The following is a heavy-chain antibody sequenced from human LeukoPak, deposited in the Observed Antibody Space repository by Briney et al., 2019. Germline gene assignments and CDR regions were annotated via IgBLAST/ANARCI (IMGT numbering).Heavy chain of an antibody. CDR1: GGSISSSSSYY. V-gene: IGHV4-39*01. J-gene: IGHJ4*02. CDR2: ITYSEST. Sequence: SETLSLTCTVSGGSISSSSSYYWGWIRQPPGKGLEWIGSITYSESTFYNPSLKSRVAISVDTSKNHFSLSLSSVTAADTAVYYCARHPGMDYWGQGTLVTVSS. CDR3: ARHPGMDY.